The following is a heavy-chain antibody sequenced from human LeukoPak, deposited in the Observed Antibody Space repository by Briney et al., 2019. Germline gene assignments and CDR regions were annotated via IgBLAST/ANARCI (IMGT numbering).Heavy chain of an antibody. CDR3: ARGSSGWYGNDAFDI. V-gene: IGHV3-48*01. J-gene: IGHJ3*02. D-gene: IGHD6-19*01. CDR2: ITASGTAM. Sequence: GGSLRLSCAASGFTFSSYSMNWVRQAPGKGLEWVSHITASGTAMFYADSVKGRFTISRDNAKNSLYLQMNSLRAEDTAVYYCARGSSGWYGNDAFDIWGQGTMVTVSS. CDR1: GFTFSSYS.